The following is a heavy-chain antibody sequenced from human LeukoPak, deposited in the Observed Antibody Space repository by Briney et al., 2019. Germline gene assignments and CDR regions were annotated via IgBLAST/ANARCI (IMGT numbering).Heavy chain of an antibody. Sequence: PGGSLRLSCAASGFTFSDYYMSWIRQAPGKGLEWVSYISSSGSTKYYADSVKGRFTISRDNAKNSLYLQMNSLRAEDTAVYYCARDSADYYGSGSSYYYYYMDVWGKGTTVTVSS. D-gene: IGHD3-10*01. CDR2: ISSSGSTK. CDR1: GFTFSDYY. CDR3: ARDSADYYGSGSSYYYYYMDV. V-gene: IGHV3-11*04. J-gene: IGHJ6*03.